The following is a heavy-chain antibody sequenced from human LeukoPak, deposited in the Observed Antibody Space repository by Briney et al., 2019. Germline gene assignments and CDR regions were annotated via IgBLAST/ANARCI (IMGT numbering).Heavy chain of an antibody. J-gene: IGHJ4*02. CDR3: ARVGLSGWSNY. V-gene: IGHV3-21*01. Sequence: GGSLRLSCAASGFTFSTYAMNWVRLTPGKGLEWVSTFSASGGYTYYADSVKGRFTISRDNAKNSLYLQMNSLRAEDTAVYYCARVGLSGWSNYWGQGTLVTVSS. CDR1: GFTFSTYA. D-gene: IGHD6-19*01. CDR2: FSASGGYT.